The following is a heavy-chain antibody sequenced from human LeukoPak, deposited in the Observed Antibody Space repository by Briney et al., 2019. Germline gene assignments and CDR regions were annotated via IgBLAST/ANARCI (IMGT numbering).Heavy chain of an antibody. CDR3: ARDLGGRFGEFLNY. J-gene: IGHJ4*02. V-gene: IGHV3-53*01. Sequence: GGSLRLSCAASGFTVSSNYMNWVRQAPGKGLEWVSVIYSGGSTYYADSVKGRFTISRDNSKNTLYLQMNSLRAEDTAVYYCARDLGGRFGEFLNYWGQGTLVTVSS. D-gene: IGHD3-10*01. CDR1: GFTVSSNY. CDR2: IYSGGST.